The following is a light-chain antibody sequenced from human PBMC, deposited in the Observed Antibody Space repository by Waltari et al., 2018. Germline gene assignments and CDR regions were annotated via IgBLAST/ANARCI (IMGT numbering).Light chain of an antibody. CDR1: QSVSSN. CDR3: QQYNNWWT. CDR2: GAS. J-gene: IGKJ1*01. V-gene: IGKV3-15*01. Sequence: EIVMTQSPATLSVSPGERATLSCRASQSVSSNLAWYQQKPGQAPRRLMYGASTRATGIPARFSGSGSGTEFTLTISSLQSEDFAVYYCQQYNNWWTFGQGTKVEIK.